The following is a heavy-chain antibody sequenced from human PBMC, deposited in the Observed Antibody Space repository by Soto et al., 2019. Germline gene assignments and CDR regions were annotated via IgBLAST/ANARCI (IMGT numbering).Heavy chain of an antibody. D-gene: IGHD2-2*01. Sequence: EVQLVESGGDLVKPGGSLRLSCAASGFTFRNYAMSWVRQAPGKGLEWVSSISSGNTYIYYADSVKGRFTISRDNAKNSLYLQMNSLRAEDTAVYYCARGDHAVIIPATFVSWGQGTPVTVAS. CDR2: ISSGNTYI. CDR3: ARGDHAVIIPATFVS. V-gene: IGHV3-21*02. CDR1: GFTFRNYA. J-gene: IGHJ5*01.